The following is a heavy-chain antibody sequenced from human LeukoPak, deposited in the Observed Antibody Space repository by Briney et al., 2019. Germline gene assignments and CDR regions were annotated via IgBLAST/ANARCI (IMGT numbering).Heavy chain of an antibody. J-gene: IGHJ4*02. CDR2: TNQDGSAK. D-gene: IGHD2/OR15-2a*01. CDR1: GFSFSSYW. CDR3: AREGFLDY. Sequence: GRSLRFSCAASGFSFSSYWMSWVRQAPGKGLEWVAKTNQDGSAKNYVDSLRGRFTISRDNAENSLYLQMNSLRAEDTAVYYCAREGFLDYWGQGTLVTVSS. V-gene: IGHV3-7*01.